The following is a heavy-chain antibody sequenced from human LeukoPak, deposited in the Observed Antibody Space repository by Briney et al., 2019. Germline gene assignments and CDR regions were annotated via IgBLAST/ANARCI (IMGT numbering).Heavy chain of an antibody. CDR2: IWYDGSNK. D-gene: IGHD2-15*01. V-gene: IGHV3-33*01. Sequence: GGSLRLSCAASGFTFSSYGMHWVRQAPGKGLEWVAVIWYDGSNKYYADSVKGRFTISRDNSKNTLYLQMNSLRAEDTAVYYCARRYCSGGSCFSFRGDWFDPWGQGTLVTVSS. CDR3: ARRYCSGGSCFSFRGDWFDP. CDR1: GFTFSSYG. J-gene: IGHJ5*02.